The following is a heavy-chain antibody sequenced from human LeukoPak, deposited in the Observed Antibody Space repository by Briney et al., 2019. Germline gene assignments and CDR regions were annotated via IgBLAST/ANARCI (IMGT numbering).Heavy chain of an antibody. D-gene: IGHD1-14*01. CDR1: GFTFSDYY. CDR3: ARVPPEDRTWFDP. CDR2: ISTGGTNI. V-gene: IGHV3-11*04. Sequence: GGSLRLSCAASGFTFSDYYMSWIRQAPGKGLEWVSHISTGGTNIHYADSVKGRFTISRDNAKNSLFLQMNSLRAEDTAIYYCARVPPEDRTWFDPWGQGTLVTVSS. J-gene: IGHJ5*02.